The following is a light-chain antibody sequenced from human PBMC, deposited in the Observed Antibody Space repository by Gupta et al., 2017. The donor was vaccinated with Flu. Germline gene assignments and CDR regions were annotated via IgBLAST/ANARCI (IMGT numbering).Light chain of an antibody. Sequence: SALTEPATVNGSPGQSITVSCTGTISDVGGYNYVSWYQQHPGKAPKRMIYEFSSRPSGVSYRFSGSKSGNSASLTISDLKAQYESDYYFCSYTIRSTFWVLERGSKLTVL. CDR1: ISDVGGYNY. J-gene: IGLJ3*02. CDR2: EFS. CDR3: CSYTIRSTFWV. V-gene: IGLV2-14*01.